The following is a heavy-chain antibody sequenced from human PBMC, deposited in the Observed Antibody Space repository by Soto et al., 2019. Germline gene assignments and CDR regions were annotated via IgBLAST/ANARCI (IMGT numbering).Heavy chain of an antibody. CDR2: IIPIFGTA. J-gene: IGHJ6*02. CDR3: ARDRRESYYDSSGYYPHYYYYGMDV. Sequence: SVKVSCKASGGTFSSYAISWVLQAPGQGLEWMGGIIPIFGTANYAQKFQGRVTITADESTSTAYMELSSLRSEDTAVYYCARDRRESYYDSSGYYPHYYYYGMDVWGQGTTVTVSS. V-gene: IGHV1-69*13. D-gene: IGHD3-22*01. CDR1: GGTFSSYA.